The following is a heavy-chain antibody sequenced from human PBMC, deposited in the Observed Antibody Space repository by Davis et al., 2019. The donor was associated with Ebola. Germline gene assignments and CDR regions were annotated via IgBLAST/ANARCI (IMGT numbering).Heavy chain of an antibody. D-gene: IGHD5/OR15-5a*01. CDR3: ARVVSTDMGIAY. V-gene: IGHV5-51*01. CDR1: GYSFTSYW. Sequence: GESLKISCKGSGYSFTSYWIGWVRQMPGKGLEWMGIIYPADSDTRYSPSFQGQVTISADKSISTAFLQWSSLKAPDTAMYFCARVVSTDMGIAYWGQGTLVTVSS. CDR2: IYPADSDT. J-gene: IGHJ4*02.